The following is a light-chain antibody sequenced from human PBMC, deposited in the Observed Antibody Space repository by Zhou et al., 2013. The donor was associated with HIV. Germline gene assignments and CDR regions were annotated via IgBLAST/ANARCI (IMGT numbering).Light chain of an antibody. CDR1: QGISIA. CDR3: QQANSFPPTPP. Sequence: AVQLTQSPASLSASVGDRVTMTCRASQGISIALAWYQQKPGKPPKLLIYDASSLEGGVPSRFSGSGSGTDFTLTISSLQPEDFATYYCQQANSFPPTPPFG. J-gene: IGKJ3*01. CDR2: DAS. V-gene: IGKV1-13*02.